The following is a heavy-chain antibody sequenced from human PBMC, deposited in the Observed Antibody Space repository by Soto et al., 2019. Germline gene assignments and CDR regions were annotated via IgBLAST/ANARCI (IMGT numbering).Heavy chain of an antibody. CDR2: IYHSGST. CDR3: ARVGYCSSTSCYAFDY. D-gene: IGHD2-2*03. Sequence: PSETQSLTSAVSDYYIRSGDYWGRIRQPPGKGLEWIGSIYHSGSTYYNPSLKSRVTISVDTSKNQFSLKLSSVTAADTAVYYCARVGYCSSTSCYAFDYWGQGTLVTVSS. CDR1: DYYIRSGDY. V-gene: IGHV4-38-2*01. J-gene: IGHJ4*02.